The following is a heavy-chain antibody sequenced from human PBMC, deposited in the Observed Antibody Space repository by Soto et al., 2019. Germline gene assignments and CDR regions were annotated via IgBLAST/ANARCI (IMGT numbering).Heavy chain of an antibody. CDR3: AKVAVRGTNWFDP. V-gene: IGHV3-74*01. CDR1: GFTFSTYW. D-gene: IGHD3-10*01. J-gene: IGHJ5*02. Sequence: PGGSLRLSCAVSGFTFSTYWMHWVRQAPGKGLEWVSRINSNGSSTYYADSVKGRFTISRDNSKNTLYLQMNSLRAEDTAVYYCAKVAVRGTNWFDPWGQGTLVTVSS. CDR2: INSNGSST.